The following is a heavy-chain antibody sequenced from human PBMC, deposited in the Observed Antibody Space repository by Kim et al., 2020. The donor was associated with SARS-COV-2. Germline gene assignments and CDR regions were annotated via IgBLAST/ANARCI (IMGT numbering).Heavy chain of an antibody. D-gene: IGHD3-10*01. Sequence: GGSLRLSCAASGFTFDDYAMHWVRQAPGKGLEWVSGISWNSGSIGYADSVKGRFTISRDNAKNSLYLQMNSLRAEDTALYYCAKDMTSFLWFGEKNGYYYGMDVWGQGTTVTVSS. CDR3: AKDMTSFLWFGEKNGYYYGMDV. J-gene: IGHJ6*02. CDR1: GFTFDDYA. V-gene: IGHV3-9*01. CDR2: ISWNSGSI.